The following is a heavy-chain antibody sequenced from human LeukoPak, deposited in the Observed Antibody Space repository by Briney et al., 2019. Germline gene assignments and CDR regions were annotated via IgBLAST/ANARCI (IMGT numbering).Heavy chain of an antibody. V-gene: IGHV1-69*06. J-gene: IGHJ3*02. CDR2: IIPIIGST. D-gene: IGHD3-10*01. Sequence: ASVKVSCKTSGGIFSSYAFSWVRQAPGQGLEWMGGIIPIIGSTNYAQKFQGRITITADKHTSTVYMELSSLRSEDTAVYYCARPLWPDAFDIWGQGTMVTVSS. CDR1: GGIFSSYA. CDR3: ARPLWPDAFDI.